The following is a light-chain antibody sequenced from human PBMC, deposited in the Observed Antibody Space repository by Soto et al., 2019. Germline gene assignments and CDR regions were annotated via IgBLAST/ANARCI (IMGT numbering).Light chain of an antibody. Sequence: PGTVSLSPGKRATLSCRTSQSISTTYLAWYQQKPGQAPRLLIYGASNRATGIPDRFSGSGSGTDFTLTISRLEPEDFAVYYCQQYGSSGTFGQGTKVDIK. V-gene: IGKV3-20*01. CDR3: QQYGSSGT. CDR1: QSISTTY. J-gene: IGKJ1*01. CDR2: GAS.